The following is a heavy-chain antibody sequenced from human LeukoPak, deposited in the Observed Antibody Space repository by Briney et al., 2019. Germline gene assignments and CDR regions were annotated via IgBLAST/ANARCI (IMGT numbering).Heavy chain of an antibody. CDR3: ARVSGRLERQSDLDY. J-gene: IGHJ4*02. CDR1: GFTFASYS. D-gene: IGHD1-1*01. CDR2: ISGDSTYI. Sequence: GGSLRLSCAASGFTFASYSMDWVRQAPGKGLGWVSSISGDSTYIYNAGSVKGRFTISRDNAQASLYLQMISLRADDTAVYYCARVSGRLERQSDLDYWGQGTLVIVSS. V-gene: IGHV3-21*01.